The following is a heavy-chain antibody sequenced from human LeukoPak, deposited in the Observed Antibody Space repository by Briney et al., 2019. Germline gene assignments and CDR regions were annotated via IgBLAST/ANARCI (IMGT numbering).Heavy chain of an antibody. CDR2: ISSSGSTI. CDR1: GFTFSDYY. Sequence: GGSLRLSCAASGFTFSDYYMSWISQAPGKGLEWVSYISSSGSTIYYADSVKGRFTISRDNAKNSLYLQMNSLRAEDTAVYYCARVYCSSTSCYPGGWFDPWGQGTLVTVSS. V-gene: IGHV3-11*04. J-gene: IGHJ5*02. CDR3: ARVYCSSTSCYPGGWFDP. D-gene: IGHD2-2*01.